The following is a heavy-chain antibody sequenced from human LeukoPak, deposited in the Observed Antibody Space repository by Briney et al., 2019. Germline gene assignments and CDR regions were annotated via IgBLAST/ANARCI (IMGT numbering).Heavy chain of an antibody. D-gene: IGHD3-16*01. J-gene: IGHJ4*02. CDR2: ISGDGSGT. CDR1: GFTFEYYA. Sequence: GGSLRLSCAATGFTFEYYAMHWVRQVAGKRLEWVSLISGDGSGTYYADSVRGRFTISRDNSKNSLYLQMNSLSTEDTAFYYCAKDTRGKNFFGESDHWGQGALVTVSS. CDR3: AKDTRGKNFFGESDH. V-gene: IGHV3-43*02.